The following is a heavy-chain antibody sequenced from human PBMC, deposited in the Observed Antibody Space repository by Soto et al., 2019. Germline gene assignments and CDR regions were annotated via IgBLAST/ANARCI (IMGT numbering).Heavy chain of an antibody. CDR3: ATDLYAVARDSSGYYKDV. Sequence: ASVKVSCKVSGYTLTELSMHWVRQAPGKGLEWMGGFDPEGGETIYAQKFQGRVAMTEDTSTDTAYMELSSLRSEDTAVYYCATDLYAVARDSSGYYKDVWGQGTTVTVSS. J-gene: IGHJ6*02. CDR2: FDPEGGET. D-gene: IGHD3-22*01. CDR1: GYTLTELS. V-gene: IGHV1-24*01.